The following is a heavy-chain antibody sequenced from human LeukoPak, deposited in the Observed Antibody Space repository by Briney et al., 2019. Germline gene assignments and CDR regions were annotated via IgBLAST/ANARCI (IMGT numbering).Heavy chain of an antibody. CDR2: ISAGGDFV. CDR1: GFPFSTHS. Sequence: PGGSLRLSCAASGFPFSTHSLNWVRQAPGKGLEWVSSISAGGDFVYYGDSVKGRFTISRDNAKNSLYLQMNSLRAKDTAVYYCARIRSLGAFDFSGQGTMVTVSS. V-gene: IGHV3-21*01. D-gene: IGHD3-16*01. J-gene: IGHJ3*01. CDR3: ARIRSLGAFDF.